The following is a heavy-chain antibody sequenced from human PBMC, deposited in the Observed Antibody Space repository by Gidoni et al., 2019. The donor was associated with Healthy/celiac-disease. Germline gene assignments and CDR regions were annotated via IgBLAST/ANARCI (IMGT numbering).Heavy chain of an antibody. Sequence: QVQMVQSGAEVKKPGASVKVCCKVSGYTLTELSMSWVRQVPGKGLEWMGGCDPEDGETIYAQMSQGRVTMTEYTSTDTAYMELSSLRSEDTAVYYCATDVLGPDIALYGWGQGTLVTVSS. CDR1: GYTLTELS. J-gene: IGHJ4*02. V-gene: IGHV1-24*01. CDR3: ATDVLGPDIALYG. CDR2: CDPEDGET. D-gene: IGHD2-15*01.